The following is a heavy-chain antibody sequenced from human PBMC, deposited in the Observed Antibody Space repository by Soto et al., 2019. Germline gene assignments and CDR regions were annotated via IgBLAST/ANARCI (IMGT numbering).Heavy chain of an antibody. V-gene: IGHV1-2*04. Sequence: ASVKVSCKASGYTFTGYYMHWARQAPGQGLEWMGWINPNSGGTNYAQKFQGWVTMTRDTSISTAYMELSRLRSDDTAVYYCARVRIAAAGYYYYGMDVWGQGTTVTVSS. J-gene: IGHJ6*02. D-gene: IGHD6-13*01. CDR1: GYTFTGYY. CDR2: INPNSGGT. CDR3: ARVRIAAAGYYYYGMDV.